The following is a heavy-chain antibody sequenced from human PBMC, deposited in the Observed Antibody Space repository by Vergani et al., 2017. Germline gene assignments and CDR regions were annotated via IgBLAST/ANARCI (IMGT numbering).Heavy chain of an antibody. V-gene: IGHV5-51*01. J-gene: IGHJ4*02. D-gene: IGHD6-13*01. CDR3: ARFTGSQQLVQGFDY. Sequence: EVQLVQSGAEVKKPGESLKISCKGSGYSFTSYWIGWVRQMPGKGLEWMGIIYPGDSDTRYSPSFQGQVTISAEKSISTAYLQWSSLKASDTAMYYCARFTGSQQLVQGFDYWGQGTLVTVSS. CDR2: IYPGDSDT. CDR1: GYSFTSYW.